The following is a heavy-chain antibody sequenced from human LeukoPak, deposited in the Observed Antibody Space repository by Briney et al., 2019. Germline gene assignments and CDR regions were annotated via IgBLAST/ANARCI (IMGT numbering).Heavy chain of an antibody. CDR2: ISSSSSYI. Sequence: PGGSLRLSCAASGVTFSNAWMNWVRQAPGKGLEWVSSISSSSSYIYYADSVKGRFTISRDNAKNSLYLQMNSLRAEDTAVYYCARDITVAGIADWFDPWGQGTLVTVSS. CDR3: ARDITVAGIADWFDP. J-gene: IGHJ5*02. D-gene: IGHD6-19*01. V-gene: IGHV3-21*01. CDR1: GVTFSNAW.